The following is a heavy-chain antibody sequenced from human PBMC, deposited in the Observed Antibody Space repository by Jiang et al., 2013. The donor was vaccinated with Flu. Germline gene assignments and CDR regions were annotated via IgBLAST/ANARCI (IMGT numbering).Heavy chain of an antibody. D-gene: IGHD2-21*02. J-gene: IGHJ4*02. CDR2: INHSGST. Sequence: LLKPSETLSLTCAVYGGSFSGYYWSWIRQPPGKGLEWIGEINHSGSTNYNPSLKSRVTISVDTSKNQFSLKLSSVTAADTAVYYCARYCGGDCYSVLDYWGQGTLVTVSS. CDR3: ARYCGGDCYSVLDY. CDR1: GGSFSGYY. V-gene: IGHV4-34*01.